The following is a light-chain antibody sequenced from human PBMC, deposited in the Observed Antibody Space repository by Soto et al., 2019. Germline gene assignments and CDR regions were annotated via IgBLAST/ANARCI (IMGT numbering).Light chain of an antibody. J-gene: IGKJ5*01. V-gene: IGKV3-11*01. Sequence: EIVLTQSPATLSLSPGERATLSCRASQSVGSFLAWYQQKPGQAPRLLIYDTSTRATGIPARSSGSGSGTDFTLTISSLEPEDFAVYYCQQRNSWPPTFTFGQGTRLEIK. CDR2: DTS. CDR1: QSVGSF. CDR3: QQRNSWPPTFT.